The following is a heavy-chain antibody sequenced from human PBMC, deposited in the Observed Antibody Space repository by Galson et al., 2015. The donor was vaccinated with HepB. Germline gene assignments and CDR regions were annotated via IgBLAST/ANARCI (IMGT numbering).Heavy chain of an antibody. CDR2: INRDGSIT. J-gene: IGHJ4*02. CDR3: TRSIAVAGDY. D-gene: IGHD6-13*01. V-gene: IGHV3-74*01. Sequence: SLRLSCAASGLTFSNHWMQWVRQAPGKGLVWVSRINRDGSITAYADSVKGRFTISRDNANNTLYLQMNSLRAEDTAVYYCTRSIAVAGDYWGQGTLVSVSS. CDR1: GLTFSNHW.